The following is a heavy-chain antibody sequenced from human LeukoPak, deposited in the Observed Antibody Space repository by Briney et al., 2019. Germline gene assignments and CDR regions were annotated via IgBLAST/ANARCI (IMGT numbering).Heavy chain of an antibody. Sequence: GSLRLSCAASGFTFSNYWIHWVRQAPGKGLVWVSRIDNAGSITTYADSVKGRFTISRDNAKNTLYLQMNSLRAEDTAVYYCARDSFSGMFDYWGQGTLVTVSS. V-gene: IGHV3-74*03. J-gene: IGHJ4*02. CDR3: ARDSFSGMFDY. D-gene: IGHD1-26*01. CDR2: IDNAGSIT. CDR1: GFTFSNYW.